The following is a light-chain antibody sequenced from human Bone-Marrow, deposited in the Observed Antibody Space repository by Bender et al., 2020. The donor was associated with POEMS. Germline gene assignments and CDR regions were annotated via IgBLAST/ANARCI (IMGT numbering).Light chain of an antibody. CDR3: QSADTSGIWV. V-gene: IGLV3-25*03. CDR2: EDT. J-gene: IGLJ3*02. CDR1: ALPKQF. Sequence: SYEVIQPPSVSVSPGQTARITCSGHALPKQFAFWFQQKPGQAPVLLIYEDTKRPSGISERFSGSTSGTTVTLTISGVQAEDEAEYYCQSADTSGIWVFGGGTKLTV.